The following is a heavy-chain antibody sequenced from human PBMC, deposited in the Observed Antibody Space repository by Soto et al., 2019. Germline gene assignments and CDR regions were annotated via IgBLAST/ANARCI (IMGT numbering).Heavy chain of an antibody. D-gene: IGHD3-10*01. Sequence: QVQLQESGPGLVKPSETPSLTCTVSGGSISSYYWSWIRQPPGKGLEWIGYIYYSGSTNYNPSLKSRVTISVDTSKNQFSLKLSSVTAADTAVYYCARVWGGAFDIWGQGTMVTVSS. J-gene: IGHJ3*02. CDR1: GGSISSYY. CDR2: IYYSGST. CDR3: ARVWGGAFDI. V-gene: IGHV4-59*01.